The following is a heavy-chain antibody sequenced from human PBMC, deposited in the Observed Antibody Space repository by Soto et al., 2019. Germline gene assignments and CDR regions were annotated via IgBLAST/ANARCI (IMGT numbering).Heavy chain of an antibody. D-gene: IGHD6-13*01. V-gene: IGHV6-1*01. CDR3: ARGWAMEV. Sequence: PAQTLSLTCAISGDSVSTNSAAWNWIRQSPSRGLEWLGRTYYRSKWYNDYAVSGKSRITINPDTANNQFSLQLNSVTPEDTAVYSCARGWAMEVWGQGTTVTVSS. CDR2: TYYRSKWYN. J-gene: IGHJ6*02. CDR1: GDSVSTNSAA.